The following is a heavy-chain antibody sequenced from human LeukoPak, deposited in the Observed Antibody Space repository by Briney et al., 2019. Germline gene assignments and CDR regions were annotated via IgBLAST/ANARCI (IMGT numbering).Heavy chain of an antibody. CDR3: ARLYSSSWYGGYYYGTDV. CDR1: GGTFSNYA. CDR2: IIPILGIA. Sequence: SVKVSCKASGGTFSNYAIRWVRQAPGQGLEWMGRIIPILGIANYAQKFQGRVTVTAGKSTSTAYMALSSLRSEDTAVYYCARLYSSSWYGGYYYGTDVWGQGATVTVSS. D-gene: IGHD6-13*01. J-gene: IGHJ6*02. V-gene: IGHV1-69*04.